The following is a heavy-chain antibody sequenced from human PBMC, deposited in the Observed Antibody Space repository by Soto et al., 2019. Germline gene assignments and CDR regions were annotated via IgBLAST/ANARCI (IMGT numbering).Heavy chain of an antibody. Sequence: EVQLLESGGGLVQPGGSLRLSCVGSGFAFSSYAMSWVRQVPGKGLEWVAGIIGGGGNTYHADSVKGRLTISRDNSKNTRSLQVNSLRAEDTAVYYGAESTAQYYIYQYRDFWGEGTKVTVSS. V-gene: IGHV3-23*01. D-gene: IGHD2-21*02. CDR2: IIGGGGNT. CDR3: AESTAQYYIYQYRDF. CDR1: GFAFSSYA. J-gene: IGHJ6*03.